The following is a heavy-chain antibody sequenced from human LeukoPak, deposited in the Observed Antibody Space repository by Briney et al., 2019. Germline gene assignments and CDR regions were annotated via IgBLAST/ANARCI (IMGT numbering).Heavy chain of an antibody. CDR3: AREGGTHCSGGSCYPY. J-gene: IGHJ4*02. D-gene: IGHD2-15*01. CDR2: MYLSGTT. Sequence: SETLSLTCTVSGDSINSLDLWSWVRQPPGKGLEWIGEMYLSGTTHSNPSVKSRVTISIDKSKNQFFLNLSSVTAADTAVYYCAREGGTHCSGGSCYPYWGQGTLVTVSS. V-gene: IGHV4-4*02. CDR1: GDSINSLDL.